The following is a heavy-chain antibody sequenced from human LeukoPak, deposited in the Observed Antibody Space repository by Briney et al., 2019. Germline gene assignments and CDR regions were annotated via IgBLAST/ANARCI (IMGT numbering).Heavy chain of an antibody. J-gene: IGHJ4*02. CDR2: IYTGGST. D-gene: IGHD3-10*01. Sequence: PSETLSLTCTVSGASIYTYYWSWIRQPVGKGLEFIGRIYTGGSTNYNPSLKSRVTISVDTSKNQFSLKLSSVTAADTAVYYCARLRFGEYPDLSPYYFDYWGQGTLVTVSS. V-gene: IGHV4-4*07. CDR3: ARLRFGEYPDLSPYYFDY. CDR1: GASIYTYY.